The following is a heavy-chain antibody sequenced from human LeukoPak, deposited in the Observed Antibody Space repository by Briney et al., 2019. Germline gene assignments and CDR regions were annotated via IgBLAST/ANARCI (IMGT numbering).Heavy chain of an antibody. CDR3: ARGKQLPVRGPLDQ. CDR1: SGSLSGHF. CDR2: INSGGRT. Sequence: SESLSLTCAVYSGSLSGHFWSWIRQPPGKGLEWIGEINSGGRTNYSPSLETRVRLSVDTSKNQFSLKLDSVTAADTAVYYCARGKQLPVRGPLDQWGQGALVTVSS. V-gene: IGHV4-34*01. J-gene: IGHJ4*02. D-gene: IGHD6-19*01.